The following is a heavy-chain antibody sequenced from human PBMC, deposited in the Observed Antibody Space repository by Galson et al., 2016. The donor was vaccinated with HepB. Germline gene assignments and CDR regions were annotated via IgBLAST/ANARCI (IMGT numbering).Heavy chain of an antibody. Sequence: SLRLSCAASGFTFRSYWMTWVRQAPGKGLEWVAYISGSGTSTYYADSVKGRFTISRDNSKNTLYLQMNSLRAEDTAVYYCASDVLLWFGEGYWGQGTLVTVSP. CDR1: GFTFRSYW. CDR3: ASDVLLWFGEGY. CDR2: ISGSGTST. D-gene: IGHD3-10*01. V-gene: IGHV3-23*01. J-gene: IGHJ4*02.